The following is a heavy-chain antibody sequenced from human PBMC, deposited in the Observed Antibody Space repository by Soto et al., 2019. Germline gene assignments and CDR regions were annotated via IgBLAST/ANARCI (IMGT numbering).Heavy chain of an antibody. J-gene: IGHJ6*02. Sequence: GGSLRLSCAASGFTFSSYWMSWVRQAPGKGLEWVANIKQDGSEKYYVDSVKGRFTISRDNAKNSLYLQMNSLRAEDTAVYYCAREAGLQDQGGMDVWGQGTTVTVSS. D-gene: IGHD4-4*01. CDR2: IKQDGSEK. CDR1: GFTFSSYW. CDR3: AREAGLQDQGGMDV. V-gene: IGHV3-7*05.